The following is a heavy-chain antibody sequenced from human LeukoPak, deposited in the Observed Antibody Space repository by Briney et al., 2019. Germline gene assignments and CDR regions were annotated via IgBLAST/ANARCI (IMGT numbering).Heavy chain of an antibody. D-gene: IGHD6-13*01. J-gene: IGHJ3*02. V-gene: IGHV1-2*06. CDR3: ARVIAAEDAFDI. CDR1: GYTFTGYY. Sequence: ASVNVSCKASGYTFTGYYIHWVRQAPGQGLEWMGRINPNSGGTNYSQKFQGRVTMTRDTSISTAYMELSRLRSHDTAVYYCARVIAAEDAFDIWGQGTMVTVSS. CDR2: INPNSGGT.